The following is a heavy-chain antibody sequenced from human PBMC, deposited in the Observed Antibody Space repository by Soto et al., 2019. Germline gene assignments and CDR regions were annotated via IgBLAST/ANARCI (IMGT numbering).Heavy chain of an antibody. V-gene: IGHV1-8*01. CDR1: GYTFTSYD. D-gene: IGHD5-12*01. CDR3: ARDYSGYDSYYYYMDV. CDR2: MNPNSGNT. Sequence: QVQLVQSGAEVKKPGASVKVSCKASGYTFTSYDINWVRQATGQGLEWMGWMNPNSGNTGYAQKFQGRVTMTRNTSISTAYMELSSLRSDDTAVYYCARDYSGYDSYYYYMDVWGKGTTVTVSS. J-gene: IGHJ6*03.